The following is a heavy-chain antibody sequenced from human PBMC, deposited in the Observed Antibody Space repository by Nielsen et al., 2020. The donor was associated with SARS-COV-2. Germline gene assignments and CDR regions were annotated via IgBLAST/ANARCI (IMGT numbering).Heavy chain of an antibody. V-gene: IGHV3-9*01. CDR3: VKDEDEAVVLGSFDS. D-gene: IGHD2-21*01. CDR2: ISWNSRAI. CDR1: GFTFDDYA. Sequence: GGSLRLSCAASGFTFDDYAMHWVRQAPGKGLEWVSGISWNSRAIHYAASVNGRFIISRDNAKKSLFLQMNSLRPGDTALYYCVKDEDEAVVLGSFDSWGQGALVTVSS. J-gene: IGHJ4*02.